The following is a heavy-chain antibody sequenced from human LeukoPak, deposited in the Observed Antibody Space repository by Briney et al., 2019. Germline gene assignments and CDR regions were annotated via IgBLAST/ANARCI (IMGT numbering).Heavy chain of an antibody. J-gene: IGHJ4*02. CDR1: GFTFSSYA. V-gene: IGHV3-23*01. CDR2: FSGGGDS. Sequence: GGSLRLSCAASGFTFSSYAVSWVRQAPGKGLEWVSAFSGGGDSYYADSVRGRFTISRDNSKKILYLQMNSLRAEDTAVYYCGKEVERHFDLKYWGQGTLVTVSP. D-gene: IGHD2/OR15-2a*01. CDR3: GKEVERHFDLKY.